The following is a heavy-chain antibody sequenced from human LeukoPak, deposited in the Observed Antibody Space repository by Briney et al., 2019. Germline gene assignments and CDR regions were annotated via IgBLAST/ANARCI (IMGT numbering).Heavy chain of an antibody. CDR1: GFTFSSYW. CDR2: IKQDGSEK. V-gene: IGHV3-7*01. CDR3: ASPDSSSWYGSIGY. J-gene: IGHJ4*02. Sequence: GGSLRLSWAASGFTFSSYWMSWVRQAPGKGLEWVANIKQDGSEKYYVDSVKGRFTISRDNAKNSLYLQMNSLRAEDTAVYYCASPDSSSWYGSIGYWGQGTLVTVSS. D-gene: IGHD6-13*01.